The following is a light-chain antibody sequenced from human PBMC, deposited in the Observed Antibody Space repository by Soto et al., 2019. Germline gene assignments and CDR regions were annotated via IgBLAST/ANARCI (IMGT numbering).Light chain of an antibody. J-gene: IGLJ2*01. CDR3: SSWTSSTTQV. V-gene: IGLV2-14*01. CDR2: EVN. Sequence: QSVLTQPASVSGSPGQSITIPCTGTSSDVGGYNFVSWYQQHPGKAPKLMIFEVNNRPSGVSNRFSGSKSGNTASLTISGLQAEDEADYYCSSWTSSTTQVLGGGTKLTVL. CDR1: SSDVGGYNF.